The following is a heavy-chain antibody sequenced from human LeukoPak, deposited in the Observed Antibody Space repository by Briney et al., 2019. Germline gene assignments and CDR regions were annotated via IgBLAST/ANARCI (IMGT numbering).Heavy chain of an antibody. CDR2: IIPIFGIA. CDR1: GGTFSSYA. V-gene: IGHV1-69*04. CDR3: ARVTVRAGIAAAGTPPGQGMDV. Sequence: GASVKVSCKASGGTFSSYAISWVRQAPGQGLEWMGRIIPIFGIANYAQKFQGRVTITADKSTSTAYMELSSLRSEDTAVYYCARVTVRAGIAAAGTPPGQGMDVWGQGTTVIVSS. J-gene: IGHJ6*02. D-gene: IGHD6-13*01.